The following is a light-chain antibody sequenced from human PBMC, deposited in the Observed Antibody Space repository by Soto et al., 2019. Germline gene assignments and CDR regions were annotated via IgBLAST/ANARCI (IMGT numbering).Light chain of an antibody. V-gene: IGLV2-14*01. CDR1: SSDVGGYIW. J-gene: IGLJ1*01. Sequence: QSALTQPASLSGSPWQSITISCTGTSSDVGGYIWVSWCQHHPGKAPKLVIYDVYQRPSGVSSRFSGSKSGNTAFLTISGLQTEDEADYYCVSYTSRSTYVFGSGTKVTVL. CDR3: VSYTSRSTYV. CDR2: DVY.